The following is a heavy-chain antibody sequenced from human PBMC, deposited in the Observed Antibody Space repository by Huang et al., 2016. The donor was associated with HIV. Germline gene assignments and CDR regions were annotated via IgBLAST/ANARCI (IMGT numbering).Heavy chain of an antibody. CDR1: GGSISTGNYD. D-gene: IGHD3-3*01. CDR3: ARVESGYYDAFDI. CDR2: LSTGGSA. Sequence: QVQLQESGPGLVKPSETLSLTCTVSGGSISTGNYDWSWIRQPAGKGLEWVGHLSTGGSANYNPSLKSRGTISLDTSKTQFSLKLSSVTAADSAVYYCARVESGYYDAFDIWGPGTTVTVSS. V-gene: IGHV4-61*09. J-gene: IGHJ3*02.